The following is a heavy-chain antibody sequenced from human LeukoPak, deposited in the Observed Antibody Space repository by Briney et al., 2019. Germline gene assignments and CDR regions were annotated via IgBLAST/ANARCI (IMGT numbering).Heavy chain of an antibody. CDR3: AKDSRRYDSSGYHYFDY. D-gene: IGHD3-22*01. V-gene: IGHV3-30*18. Sequence: GGSLRLSCAASGFTFSSYGMHWVRQAPGKRLEWVAVISYDGSNKYYADSVKGRFTISRDNSKNTLYLQMNSLRAEDTAVYYCAKDSRRYDSSGYHYFDYWGQGTLVTVSS. J-gene: IGHJ4*02. CDR2: ISYDGSNK. CDR1: GFTFSSYG.